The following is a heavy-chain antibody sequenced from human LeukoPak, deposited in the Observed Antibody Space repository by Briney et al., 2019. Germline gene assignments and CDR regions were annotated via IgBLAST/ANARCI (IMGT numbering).Heavy chain of an antibody. CDR1: GFTFNSYE. CDR3: AELGITMIGGV. V-gene: IGHV3-48*03. J-gene: IGHJ6*04. CDR2: ISSSGSTI. D-gene: IGHD3-10*02. Sequence: GGSLRLSCAASGFTFNSYEMNWVRQAPGKGLEWVSYISSSGSTIYYADSVKGRFTISRDNAKNSLYLQMNSLRAEDTAVYYCAELGITMIGGVWGKGTTVTISS.